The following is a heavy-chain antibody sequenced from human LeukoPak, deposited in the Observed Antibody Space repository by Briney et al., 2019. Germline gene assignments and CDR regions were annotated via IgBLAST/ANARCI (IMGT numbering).Heavy chain of an antibody. V-gene: IGHV4-39*07. CDR2: IYYSGST. CDR1: GGSIGSSSYY. D-gene: IGHD6-19*01. J-gene: IGHJ3*02. CDR3: ARLVARSSGWYRAAFDI. Sequence: SETLSLTCTVSGGSIGSSSYYWGWIRQPPGKGLEWIGSIYYSGSTNYNPSLKSRVTISVATSKNQFSLKMSSVTAADTAVYYCARLVARSSGWYRAAFDIWGQGTMVTVSS.